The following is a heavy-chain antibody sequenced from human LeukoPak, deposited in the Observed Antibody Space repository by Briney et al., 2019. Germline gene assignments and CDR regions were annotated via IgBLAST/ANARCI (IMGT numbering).Heavy chain of an antibody. CDR2: IWYDGSNK. CDR1: GFTFSSYG. V-gene: IGHV3-33*01. Sequence: GGSLRLSCAASGFTFSSYGMHWVRQAPGKGLEGVAVIWYDGSNKYYADSVKGRFTISRDNSKNTLYLQMNSLRAEDTAVYYCARDLRSYYDILTGFRDYYYYYGMDVWGQGTTVTVSS. J-gene: IGHJ6*02. CDR3: ARDLRSYYDILTGFRDYYYYYGMDV. D-gene: IGHD3-9*01.